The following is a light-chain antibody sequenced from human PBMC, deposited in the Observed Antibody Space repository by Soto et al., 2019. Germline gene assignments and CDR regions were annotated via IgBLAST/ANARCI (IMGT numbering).Light chain of an antibody. CDR3: QSYDSSLNWVV. Sequence: QSVLTQPPSVSGAPGQRVTISCTGSSSNIGAGYDVHWYQQLPGTAPKLLIYGNTNRPSGVPDRFSGSKSGTSASLAITGLQAEDEADYYCQSYDSSLNWVVFGGGTKLTVL. V-gene: IGLV1-40*01. CDR2: GNT. CDR1: SSNIGAGYD. J-gene: IGLJ2*01.